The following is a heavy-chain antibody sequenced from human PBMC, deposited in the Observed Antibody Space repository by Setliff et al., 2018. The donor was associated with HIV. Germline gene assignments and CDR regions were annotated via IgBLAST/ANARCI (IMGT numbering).Heavy chain of an antibody. Sequence: ASVKVSCKASGYTFTNSDINWVRQATGQGLEWMGWMNPKSGNTGYAEKFQGRVTMTRDTSTSTVYMELSSLRSEDTAVYYCARDPGTYSSVWYYFDSWGQGTLVTVSS. CDR1: GYTFTNSD. D-gene: IGHD6-19*01. J-gene: IGHJ4*02. V-gene: IGHV1-8*02. CDR3: ARDPGTYSSVWYYFDS. CDR2: MNPKSGNT.